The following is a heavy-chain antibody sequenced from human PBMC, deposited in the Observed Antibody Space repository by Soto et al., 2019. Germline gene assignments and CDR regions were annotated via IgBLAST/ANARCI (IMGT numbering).Heavy chain of an antibody. CDR2: IFYSGDT. V-gene: IGHV4-30-4*01. J-gene: IGHJ1*01. CDR3: VGTGTTDDF. Sequence: SETLSLTCTVSGASVNTGDYYWSYIRQPPGKGLEWLGYIFYSGDTYYNPSLKSRATISLNTSRNQFSLTLTSVTDADTAVYYCVGTGTTDDFWGQGTLVTVSS. D-gene: IGHD1-7*01. CDR1: GASVNTGDYY.